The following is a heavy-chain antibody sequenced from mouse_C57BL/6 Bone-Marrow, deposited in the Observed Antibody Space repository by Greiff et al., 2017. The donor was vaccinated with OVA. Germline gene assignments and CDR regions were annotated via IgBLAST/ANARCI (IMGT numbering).Heavy chain of an antibody. D-gene: IGHD2-1*01. CDR1: GFTFSDYG. J-gene: IGHJ4*01. Sequence: EVMLVESGGGLVKPGGSLKLSCAASGFTFSDYGMHWVRQAPEKGLEWVAYISSGSSTIYYADTVKGRFTISRDNAKNTLFLQMTSLRSEDTAMYYCARPYLPYAMDYWGQGTSVTVSS. CDR3: ARPYLPYAMDY. V-gene: IGHV5-17*01. CDR2: ISSGSSTI.